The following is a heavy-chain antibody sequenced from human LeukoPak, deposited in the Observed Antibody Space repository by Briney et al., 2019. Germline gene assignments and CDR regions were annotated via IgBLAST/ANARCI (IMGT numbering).Heavy chain of an antibody. CDR3: ARDSGFKYSGYAWYY. CDR1: GGSISSYY. J-gene: IGHJ4*02. CDR2: IYYSGST. V-gene: IGHV4-59*01. D-gene: IGHD5-12*01. Sequence: PSQTLSLTCTVSGGSISSYYWSWIRQPPGKGLEWIGYIYYSGSTNYNPSLKSRVTISVDTSKNQFSLKLSSVTAADTAVYYCARDSGFKYSGYAWYYWGQGTLVTVSS.